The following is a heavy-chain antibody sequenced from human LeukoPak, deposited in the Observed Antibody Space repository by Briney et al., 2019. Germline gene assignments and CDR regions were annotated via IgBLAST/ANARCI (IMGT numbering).Heavy chain of an antibody. V-gene: IGHV3-9*01. J-gene: IGHJ3*01. CDR1: GFTFDDYA. CDR3: ARDRSHSS. Sequence: GGSLRLSCAASGFTFDDYAMHWVRQAPGKGLEWVSGISWNSGSIGYADSVKGRFTISRDNAKNSLYLQMNSLRAEDTAVYYCARDRSHSSWGQGTMVTVSS. D-gene: IGHD6-13*01. CDR2: ISWNSGSI.